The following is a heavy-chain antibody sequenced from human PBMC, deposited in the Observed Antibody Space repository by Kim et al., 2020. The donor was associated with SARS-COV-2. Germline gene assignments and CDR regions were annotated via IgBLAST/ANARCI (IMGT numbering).Heavy chain of an antibody. J-gene: IGHJ4*02. Sequence: GGSLRLSCAASGFTFSNYAMSWVRQAPGKGLEWVSGISGSGGTTYYADSVKGRFTMSRDNSKNTLYLQINSLRAEDTAIYYCARDMRQWLAGGDDYWGQGTLVTVSS. CDR1: GFTFSNYA. D-gene: IGHD6-19*01. CDR3: ARDMRQWLAGGDDY. CDR2: ISGSGGTT. V-gene: IGHV3-23*01.